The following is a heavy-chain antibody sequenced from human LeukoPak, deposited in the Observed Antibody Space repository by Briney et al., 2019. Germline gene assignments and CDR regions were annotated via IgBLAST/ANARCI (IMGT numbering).Heavy chain of an antibody. Sequence: GGSLRLSCTASGFTLSSSWMSWVRQPPGRGLEWVASIKQDGSQKYYVDSVKGRFTISRDNAKNSLYLQMNSLRAEDTAVYYCARLFRDVTTFDYWGQGTLVTVSS. D-gene: IGHD1/OR15-1a*01. V-gene: IGHV3-7*01. CDR2: IKQDGSQK. J-gene: IGHJ4*02. CDR1: GFTLSSSW. CDR3: ARLFRDVTTFDY.